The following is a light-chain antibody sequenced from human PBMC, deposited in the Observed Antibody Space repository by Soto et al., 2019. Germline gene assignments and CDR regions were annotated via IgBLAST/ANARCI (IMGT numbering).Light chain of an antibody. CDR3: QQGYSTPRT. CDR2: DTS. CDR1: QSISSS. J-gene: IGKJ1*01. Sequence: DIQMTQSPYSLSASLGDRVTITCRASQSISSSLNWYQQKAGKAPKLLIYDTSSLQSGVPPRFIGRGSGTDFTLTITSLQPEDFATYYCQQGYSTPRTFGQGTKVEIK. V-gene: IGKV1-39*01.